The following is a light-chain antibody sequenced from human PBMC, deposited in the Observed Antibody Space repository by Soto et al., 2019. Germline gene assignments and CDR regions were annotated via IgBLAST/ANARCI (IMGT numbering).Light chain of an antibody. J-gene: IGKJ2*01. CDR3: QQYNSYVYP. CDR1: QSISSW. V-gene: IGKV1-5*03. Sequence: DIQMTQSPSTLSASVGDRVTITCRASQSISSWLAWYQQKPGKAPKLLIYKASSLESGVPSRFSGSGSGTEFTLPISSLQPDDFATYYCQQYNSYVYPFGQGTKLEIK. CDR2: KAS.